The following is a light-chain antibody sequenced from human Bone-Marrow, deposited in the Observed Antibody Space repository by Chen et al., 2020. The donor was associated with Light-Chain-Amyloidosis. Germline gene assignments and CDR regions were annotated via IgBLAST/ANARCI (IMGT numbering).Light chain of an antibody. CDR2: RDT. V-gene: IGLV3-25*03. CDR1: DLPTKY. J-gene: IGLJ2*01. CDR3: QSADSSGTYEVI. Sequence: SYELTQPPSVSVSPGQTARLTCPGDDLPTKYAYWYQQKPGQAPVLVIHRDTERPSGISERFSGSSSGTTATFTISGVQAEDEADYHCQSADSSGTYEVIFGGGTKLTVL.